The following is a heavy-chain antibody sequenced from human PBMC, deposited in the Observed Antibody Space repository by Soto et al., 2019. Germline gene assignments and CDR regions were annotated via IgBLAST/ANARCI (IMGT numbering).Heavy chain of an antibody. D-gene: IGHD2-8*02. CDR2: IYHSGST. J-gene: IGHJ3*02. CDR1: GGSISSSNW. CDR3: ARHVGSHWYWAFDI. Sequence: PSETLSLTCAVSGGSISSSNWWSWVRQPPGKGLEWIGEIYHSGSTYYNPSLKSRVTISVDKSKNQFSLKLSSVTAADTAVYYCARHVGSHWYWAFDIWGQGIMVTVSS. V-gene: IGHV4-4*02.